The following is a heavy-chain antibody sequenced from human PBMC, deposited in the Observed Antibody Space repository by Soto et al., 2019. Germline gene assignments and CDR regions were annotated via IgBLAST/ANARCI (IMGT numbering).Heavy chain of an antibody. Sequence: VQLLESGGGLVEPGGSLRLSCAASGFTFSNYAVNWVRQAPGKGLEWVSSIIGDSDSTFYADSVKGRFTISRDNSMDTLYLEMNRLRAEDSALYSCARGGREWLTPFEFWGQGTLVSVSS. J-gene: IGHJ4*02. CDR2: IIGDSDST. V-gene: IGHV3-23*01. D-gene: IGHD6-19*01. CDR1: GFTFSNYA. CDR3: ARGGREWLTPFEF.